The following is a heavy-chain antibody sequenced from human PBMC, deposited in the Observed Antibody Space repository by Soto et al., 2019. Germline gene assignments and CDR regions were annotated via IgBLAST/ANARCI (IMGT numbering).Heavy chain of an antibody. D-gene: IGHD4-17*01. J-gene: IGHJ4*02. Sequence: SGPTLVNPTQTLTLTCTLSGVSLTTTGVGVGWIRQPPGKALEWLAIIYWDDDKRYSPSLKSRLTITKDTSKNQVVLTMTNMDPVDTAIYSCAHSRYGSYYFDYWGQGTLVTVSS. CDR1: GVSLTTTGVG. CDR2: IYWDDDK. CDR3: AHSRYGSYYFDY. V-gene: IGHV2-5*02.